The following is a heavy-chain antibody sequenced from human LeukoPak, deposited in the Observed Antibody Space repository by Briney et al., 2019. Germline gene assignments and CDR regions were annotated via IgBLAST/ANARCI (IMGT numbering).Heavy chain of an antibody. D-gene: IGHD2-2*01. V-gene: IGHV3-48*01. CDR1: GFSTSTYS. J-gene: IGHJ4*02. CDR3: ARDGPPAGAGDFDY. CDR2: IGSTSI. Sequence: GGSLRLSCAASGFSTSTYSMGWVRQAPGKGLEWVSYIGSTSIYADSVKGRFTISRDNAKNSLYLQVNSLRAEDTAVYYCARDGPPAGAGDFDYWGQGTPVTVSS.